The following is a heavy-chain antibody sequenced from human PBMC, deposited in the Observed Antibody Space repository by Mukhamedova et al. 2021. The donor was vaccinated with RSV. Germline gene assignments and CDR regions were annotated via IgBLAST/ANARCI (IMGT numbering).Heavy chain of an antibody. CDR3: ASAIARCSSTRCHAFDI. J-gene: IGHJ3*02. V-gene: IGHV3-21*01. Sequence: GLEWVSSISSSAIYIYYADSVKGRFTISRDNAKNSLYLQMNSLRAEDTAVYYCASAIARCSSTRCHAFDIWGRGQWSPSLQ. D-gene: IGHD2-2*01. CDR2: ISSSAIYI.